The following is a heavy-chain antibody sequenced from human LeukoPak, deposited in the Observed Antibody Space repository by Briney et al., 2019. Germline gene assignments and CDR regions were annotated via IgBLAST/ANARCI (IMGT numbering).Heavy chain of an antibody. CDR2: INHSGST. CDR1: GGSFSGYY. D-gene: IGHD3-10*01. V-gene: IGHV4-34*01. Sequence: SETLSLTCAVYGGSFSGYYWSWLRQPPGKGLEWIGEINHSGSTNYNPSLKSRVTISVDTSKSQFSLKLSSVTAADTALYYCAKHYMGSYYNHGLDYWGQGTLVTVSS. CDR3: AKHYMGSYYNHGLDY. J-gene: IGHJ4*02.